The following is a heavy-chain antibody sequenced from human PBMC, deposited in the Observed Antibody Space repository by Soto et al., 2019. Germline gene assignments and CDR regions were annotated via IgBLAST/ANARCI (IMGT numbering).Heavy chain of an antibody. J-gene: IGHJ4*02. D-gene: IGHD2-15*01. CDR3: ARDPNLSWSYFDY. CDR1: GFTFSSYW. Sequence: GGSLRLSCAASGFTFSSYWMSWVRQAPGKGLEWVANIKQDGSEKYYVDSVKGRFTISRDKAKNSLYLQMNSLRAEDTAVYYCARDPNLSWSYFDYWGQGTLVTVSS. CDR2: IKQDGSEK. V-gene: IGHV3-7*01.